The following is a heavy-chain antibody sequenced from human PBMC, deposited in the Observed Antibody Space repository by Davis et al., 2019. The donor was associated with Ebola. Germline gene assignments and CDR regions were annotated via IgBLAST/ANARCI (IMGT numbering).Heavy chain of an antibody. Sequence: ASVKVSCKASGYTFTSYDINWVRQATGQGLEWMGWMNPNSGNTGYAQKFQGRVTITRNTSISTAYMELRSLRSDDTAVYYCARLGLSGTVFDYWGQGTLVTVSS. CDR1: GYTFTSYD. CDR2: MNPNSGNT. J-gene: IGHJ4*02. V-gene: IGHV1-8*03. CDR3: ARLGLSGTVFDY. D-gene: IGHD1-26*01.